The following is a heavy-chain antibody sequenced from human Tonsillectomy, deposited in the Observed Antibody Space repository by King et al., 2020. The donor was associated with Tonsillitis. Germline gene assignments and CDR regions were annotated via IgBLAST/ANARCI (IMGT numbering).Heavy chain of an antibody. Sequence: QLQESGPGLVKPSGTLSLTCAVSGGSISSSNWWSWVRQPPGKGLEWIGEIYHSGSTNYNPSLKSRVTISVDKSKNQFSLKLSSVTAADTAVYYCARGQSALAIAVAGTLGFDYWGQGTLVTVSS. D-gene: IGHD6-19*01. J-gene: IGHJ4*02. CDR3: ARGQSALAIAVAGTLGFDY. CDR2: IYHSGST. V-gene: IGHV4-4*02. CDR1: GGSISSSNW.